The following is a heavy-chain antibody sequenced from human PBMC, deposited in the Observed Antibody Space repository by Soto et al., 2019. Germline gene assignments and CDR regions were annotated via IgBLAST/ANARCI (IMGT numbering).Heavy chain of an antibody. CDR1: GYTFTSYG. Sequence: QVQLVQSGAEVKKPGASVKVSCKASGYTFTSYGISWVREAPGLGLEWMGWISACNGNTNYAQKLQGRVTMTTDTSTSTAYMELRSLRADDTAVDYCARDFYDYVDSLFLDYWGQGTLVTVSS. CDR2: ISACNGNT. J-gene: IGHJ4*02. D-gene: IGHD4-17*01. CDR3: ARDFYDYVDSLFLDY. V-gene: IGHV1-18*01.